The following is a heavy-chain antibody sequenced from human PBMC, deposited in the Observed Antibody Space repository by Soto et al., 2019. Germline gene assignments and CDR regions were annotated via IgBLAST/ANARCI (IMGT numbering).Heavy chain of an antibody. D-gene: IGHD1-20*01. J-gene: IGHJ6*02. CDR3: ARYKSNFYYGMDV. V-gene: IGHV4-59*01. CDR2: IYYSGIT. Sequence: SETLSLTCTVSGGSISSYYWSWIRQPPGKGLEWIGYIYYSGITNYNPSLKSRVTISVDTSKNQFSLKLSSVTAADTAVYYCARYKSNFYYGMDVWGQGTTVTVSS. CDR1: GGSISSYY.